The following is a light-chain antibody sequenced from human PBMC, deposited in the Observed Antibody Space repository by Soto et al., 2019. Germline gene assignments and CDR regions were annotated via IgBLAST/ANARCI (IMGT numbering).Light chain of an antibody. J-gene: IGKJ4*01. CDR1: QSLLYSSNNKNY. CDR2: WAS. Sequence: DIVMTQSPDSLAVSLGERATINCKSSQSLLYSSNNKNYLTWYQHKPGQPPKLLIYWASTRKSGVPDRFSGSGSGTDFTLTLSILQAEDVAVYYCQQYYSIPPTFGGGTKVEIK. V-gene: IGKV4-1*01. CDR3: QQYYSIPPT.